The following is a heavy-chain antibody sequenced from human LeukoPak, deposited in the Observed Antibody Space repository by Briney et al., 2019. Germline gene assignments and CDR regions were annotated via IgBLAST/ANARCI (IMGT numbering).Heavy chain of an antibody. CDR2: ISYDGSNK. J-gene: IGHJ4*02. D-gene: IGHD3-22*01. Sequence: GGSLRLSCAASGFTFSSYGMHWVRQAPGKGLEWVAVISYDGSNKYYADSVKGRFTISRDNSKNTLYLQMGSLRAEDMAVYYCAKTDSSGYYYRYYFDYWGQGTLVTASS. V-gene: IGHV3-30*18. CDR1: GFTFSSYG. CDR3: AKTDSSGYYYRYYFDY.